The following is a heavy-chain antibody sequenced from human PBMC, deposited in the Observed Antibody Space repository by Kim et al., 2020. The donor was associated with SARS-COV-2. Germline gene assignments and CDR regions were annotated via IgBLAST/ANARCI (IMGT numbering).Heavy chain of an antibody. J-gene: IGHJ6*02. D-gene: IGHD3-10*01. CDR3: ARDQIGEFYGMDV. CDR2: RWYDGSNK. V-gene: IGHV3-33*01. Sequence: GGSLRLSCAASGFTFSSYGMHWVRQAPGKGLEWLAVRWYDGSNKYYADSVKGRFTISRDNSKNTLYLQMNSLRAEDTAVYYCARDQIGEFYGMDVWGQGTTVTVSS. CDR1: GFTFSSYG.